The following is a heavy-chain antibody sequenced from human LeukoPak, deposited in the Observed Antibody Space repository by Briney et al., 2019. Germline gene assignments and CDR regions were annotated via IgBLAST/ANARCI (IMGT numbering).Heavy chain of an antibody. J-gene: IGHJ4*02. Sequence: PGGSLRLSCAVSGFSFSGFYMSWIRPAPGMGLEWISYISTRSNPIYYADSVKGRFTISRDDAKNSLYLQMNSLRDEDTAVYFCAREARGSGRDFDYWGQGILVTVSS. D-gene: IGHD1-26*01. CDR1: GFSFSGFY. CDR3: AREARGSGRDFDY. V-gene: IGHV3-11*01. CDR2: ISTRSNPI.